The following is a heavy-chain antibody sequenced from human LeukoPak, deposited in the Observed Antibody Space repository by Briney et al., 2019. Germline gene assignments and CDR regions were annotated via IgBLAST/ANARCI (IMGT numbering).Heavy chain of an antibody. CDR3: AGRPNSSSWYGY. D-gene: IGHD6-13*01. V-gene: IGHV1-69*05. J-gene: IGHJ4*02. CDR1: GASFSSYT. Sequence: GSSVKVSCKASGASFSSYTISWVRQAPGQGLEWLGRIIPIFGTTTYAQKFQGRVTIITDASTSTVYMELSSLRSEDTAVYYCAGRPNSSSWYGYWGQGTLVTVSS. CDR2: IIPIFGTT.